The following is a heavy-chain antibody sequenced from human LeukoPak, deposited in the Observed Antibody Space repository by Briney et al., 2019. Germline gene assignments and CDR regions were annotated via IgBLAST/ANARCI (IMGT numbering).Heavy chain of an antibody. J-gene: IGHJ4*02. CDR3: ARDLVQLWSKDY. D-gene: IGHD5-18*01. CDR1: GFTFSSYS. V-gene: IGHV3-48*04. Sequence: PGGSLRLSCAASGFTFSSYSMNWVRQAPGKGLEWVSYISSSSNTIYYADSVKGRFTISRDNAKNSLHLQMNSLRAEDTAVYYCARDLVQLWSKDYWGQGTLVTVSS. CDR2: ISSSSNTI.